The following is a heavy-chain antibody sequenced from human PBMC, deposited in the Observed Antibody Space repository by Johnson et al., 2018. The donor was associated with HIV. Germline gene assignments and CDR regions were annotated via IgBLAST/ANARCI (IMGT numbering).Heavy chain of an antibody. Sequence: QVQLVESGGGVVQPGRSLRLSCAASEFSFSTYAMHWVRQAPGKGLEWVAVIWYYGSNKNYADSVKGRFTISRDNSKNAMSLQMNSLRAEDTAVYYCARDYNGAFDVWGQGTLVTVSS. CDR3: ARDYNGAFDV. D-gene: IGHD4-11*01. J-gene: IGHJ3*01. V-gene: IGHV3-33*03. CDR2: IWYYGSNK. CDR1: EFSFSTYA.